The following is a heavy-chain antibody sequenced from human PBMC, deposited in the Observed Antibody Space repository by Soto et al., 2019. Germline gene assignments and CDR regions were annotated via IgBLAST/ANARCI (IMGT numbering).Heavy chain of an antibody. CDR2: IYYSGST. Sequence: SETLSLTCTVSGGSISSYYWSWIRQPPGKGLEWIGYIYYSGSTNYNPSLKSRVTISVDTSKNQFSLKLSSVTAADTAVYYCARRRGGITMVRGKPQYHYYYYMDVWGKGTTVTVSS. D-gene: IGHD3-10*01. V-gene: IGHV4-59*08. CDR1: GGSISSYY. J-gene: IGHJ6*03. CDR3: ARRRGGITMVRGKPQYHYYYYMDV.